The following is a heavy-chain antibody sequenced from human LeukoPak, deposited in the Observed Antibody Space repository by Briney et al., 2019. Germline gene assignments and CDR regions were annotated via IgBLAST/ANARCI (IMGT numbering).Heavy chain of an antibody. V-gene: IGHV1-69*04. CDR2: IIPIVGIA. CDR1: GGTFSSYG. CDR3: VRPPRTSDWYLNYFDP. D-gene: IGHD6-19*01. Sequence: ASVKVSCKASGGTFSSYGISWARQAPGQGREWMGRIIPIVGIANYAQKFQGRVTITADKSTSTAYMELSSLRSEDTAIYYCVRPPRTSDWYLNYFDPWGQGTLVIVSS. J-gene: IGHJ5*02.